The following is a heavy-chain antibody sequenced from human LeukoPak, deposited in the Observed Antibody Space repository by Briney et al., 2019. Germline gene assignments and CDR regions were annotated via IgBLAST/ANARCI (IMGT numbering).Heavy chain of an antibody. CDR2: IIPIFGTA. V-gene: IGHV1-69*05. Sequence: SVKVSCKASGGTFSSYAISWVRQAPGQGLEWMGGIIPIFGTANYAQKFQGRVTITTDESTSTAYMELSSLRSEDTAVYYCARGRSIAAAGTYDYYYYYYMDAWGKGTTVTVSS. D-gene: IGHD6-13*01. J-gene: IGHJ6*03. CDR3: ARGRSIAAAGTYDYYYYYYMDA. CDR1: GGTFSSYA.